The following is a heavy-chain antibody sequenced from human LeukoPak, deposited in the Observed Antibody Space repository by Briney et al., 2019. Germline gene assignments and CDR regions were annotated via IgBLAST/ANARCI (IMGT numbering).Heavy chain of an antibody. CDR3: ARTRGEYFFDY. Sequence: SETLSLTCTVSGGSISSYYWSWIRQPPGKGLEWIGYIYYSGSTYYNPSLKSRVTISINTSQNQFSLKLSSVTAADTAVFYCARTRGEYFFDYWGQGTLVTVSS. J-gene: IGHJ4*02. CDR2: IYYSGST. CDR1: GGSISSYY. D-gene: IGHD3-10*01. V-gene: IGHV4-59*12.